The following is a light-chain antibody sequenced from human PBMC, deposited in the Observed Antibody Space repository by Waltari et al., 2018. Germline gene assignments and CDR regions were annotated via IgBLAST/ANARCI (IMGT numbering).Light chain of an antibody. Sequence: QSALTQPASVSGSPGQSITISCTGTSRDVGASDYVSWYQQHPGTAPKLIISDVSRRPSGVSNRFSGSKSGNTASLTISGLQAEDEADYYCGSKTPGGMVVFGGGTKLAVL. CDR3: GSKTPGGMVV. J-gene: IGLJ2*01. V-gene: IGLV2-14*03. CDR2: DVS. CDR1: SRDVGASDY.